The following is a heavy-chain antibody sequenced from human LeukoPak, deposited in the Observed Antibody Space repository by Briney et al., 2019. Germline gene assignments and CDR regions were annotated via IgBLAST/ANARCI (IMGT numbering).Heavy chain of an antibody. CDR2: IYYSGST. V-gene: IGHV4-59*01. J-gene: IGHJ6*02. Sequence: SETLSLTCTVSGGSISSYYWSWIRQPPGKGLEWIGYIYYSGSTNYNPSLKSRVTISVETSKNQFSLKLSSVTAADTAVYYCARDLVDTAMGYYYGMDVWGQGTTVTVSS. CDR3: ARDLVDTAMGYYYGMDV. CDR1: GGSISSYY. D-gene: IGHD5-18*01.